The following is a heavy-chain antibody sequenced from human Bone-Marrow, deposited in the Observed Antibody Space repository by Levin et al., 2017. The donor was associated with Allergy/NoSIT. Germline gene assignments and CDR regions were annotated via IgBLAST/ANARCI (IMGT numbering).Heavy chain of an antibody. CDR1: GFTFDDYA. D-gene: IGHD3-3*01. CDR2: ISWNSGSI. V-gene: IGHV3-9*01. CDR3: AKGHDFWSGYRVDYYGMDV. J-gene: IGHJ6*02. Sequence: GGSLRLSCAASGFTFDDYAMHWVRQAPGKGLEWVSGISWNSGSIGYADSVKGRFTISRDNAKNSLYLQMNSLRAEDTALYYCAKGHDFWSGYRVDYYGMDVWGQGTTVTVSS.